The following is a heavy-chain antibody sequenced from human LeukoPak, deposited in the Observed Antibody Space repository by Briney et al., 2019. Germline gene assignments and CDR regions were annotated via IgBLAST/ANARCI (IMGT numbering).Heavy chain of an antibody. Sequence: SETLSLTCAVSGVAISRGGYAWNWIRQPPGKGLEWIAYIYHSGTTYYNPSLKSRATISVDTSKNQFSLKLSSVTAADTAVYYCAREHLGIVGAFDIWGQGTMVTVSS. J-gene: IGHJ3*02. CDR3: AREHLGIVGAFDI. D-gene: IGHD2-15*01. CDR2: IYHSGTT. CDR1: GVAISRGGYA. V-gene: IGHV4-30-4*07.